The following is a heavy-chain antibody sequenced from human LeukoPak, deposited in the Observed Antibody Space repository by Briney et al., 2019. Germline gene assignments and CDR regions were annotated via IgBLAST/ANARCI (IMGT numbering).Heavy chain of an antibody. J-gene: IGHJ4*02. V-gene: IGHV5-10-1*01. Sequence: GESLKISCKGSGYSFTSYWISWVRQMPGKGLEWMGRVDPSDSYTNYGPSFQGHVTISADKSISTAYLQWSSLKASDTAMYYCARDSQIAVAANYWGQGTLVTVSS. D-gene: IGHD6-19*01. CDR2: VDPSDSYT. CDR3: ARDSQIAVAANY. CDR1: GYSFTSYW.